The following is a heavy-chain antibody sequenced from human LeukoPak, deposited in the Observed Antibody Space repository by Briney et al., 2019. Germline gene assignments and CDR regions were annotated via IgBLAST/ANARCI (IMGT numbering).Heavy chain of an antibody. J-gene: IGHJ4*02. CDR3: AKGKPSAAAGTFDY. CDR1: GFTFSSYW. Sequence: GGSLRLSCAASGFTFSSYWMSWVRQAPGKGLEWVSLISWDGGSTYYADSVKGRFTISRDNSKNSLYLQMNSLRTEDTALYYCAKGKPSAAAGTFDYWGQGTLVTVSS. V-gene: IGHV3-43*01. D-gene: IGHD6-13*01. CDR2: ISWDGGST.